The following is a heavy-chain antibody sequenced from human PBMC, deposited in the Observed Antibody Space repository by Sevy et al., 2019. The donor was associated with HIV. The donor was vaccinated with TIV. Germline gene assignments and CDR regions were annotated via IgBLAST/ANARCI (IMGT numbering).Heavy chain of an antibody. CDR2: IYYSGST. Sequence: SETLSLTCTVSGGSISRSNYYWGWIRQPPGKGLEWIGSIYYSGSTYYKPSLKSRVTISVDTSKNQFSLKLSSVTAADTAAYYCARVTWYTSGWYWFEPWGQGTLVTVSS. CDR3: ARVTWYTSGWYWFEP. D-gene: IGHD6-19*01. J-gene: IGHJ5*02. V-gene: IGHV4-39*01. CDR1: GGSISRSNYY.